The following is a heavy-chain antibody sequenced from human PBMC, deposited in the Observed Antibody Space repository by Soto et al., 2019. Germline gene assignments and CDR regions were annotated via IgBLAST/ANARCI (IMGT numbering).Heavy chain of an antibody. CDR1: GFTFDDYA. J-gene: IGHJ6*02. CDR3: AKDIAAAGYISDFYYYGMDV. CDR2: ISWNSGSI. D-gene: IGHD6-13*01. V-gene: IGHV3-9*01. Sequence: GGSLRLSCAASGFTFDDYAMHWVRQAPGKGLEWVSGISWNSGSIGYADSVKGRFTISRDNAKNSLYLQMNSLRAEDTALYYCAKDIAAAGYISDFYYYGMDVWGQETTVTVSS.